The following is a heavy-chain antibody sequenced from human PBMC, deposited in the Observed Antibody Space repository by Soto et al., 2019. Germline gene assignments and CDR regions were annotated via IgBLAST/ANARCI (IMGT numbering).Heavy chain of an antibody. Sequence: GASVKVSCKASGYTFTSYYMHWARQAPGQGLEWMGIINPSGGSTSYAQKFQGRVTMTRDTSTSTVYMELSSLRSEDTAVYYCARDWSITMIVVVNGYGMDVWGQGTTVTVSS. CDR3: ARDWSITMIVVVNGYGMDV. V-gene: IGHV1-46*01. D-gene: IGHD3-22*01. CDR1: GYTFTSYY. J-gene: IGHJ6*02. CDR2: INPSGGST.